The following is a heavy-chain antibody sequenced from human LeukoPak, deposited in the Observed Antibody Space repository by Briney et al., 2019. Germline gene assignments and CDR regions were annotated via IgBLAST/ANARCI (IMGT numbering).Heavy chain of an antibody. D-gene: IGHD4-17*01. Sequence: GGSLRPSCAASGFTFSSYAMGRVRQGPGKGLEWVSAISGSGGSTYYADSVKGRFTISRDNSKNTLYLQMNSLRAEDTAVYYCAKDHRAQGSTTWVYWGQGTLVTVSS. CDR1: GFTFSSYA. J-gene: IGHJ4*02. V-gene: IGHV3-23*01. CDR2: ISGSGGST. CDR3: AKDHRAQGSTTWVY.